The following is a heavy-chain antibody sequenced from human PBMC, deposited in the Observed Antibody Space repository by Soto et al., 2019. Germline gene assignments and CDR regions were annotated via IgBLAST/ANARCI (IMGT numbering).Heavy chain of an antibody. CDR3: AKVSEYYDILTGYYSYNWFDP. CDR2: ISYDGSNK. J-gene: IGHJ5*02. V-gene: IGHV3-30*18. CDR1: GFTFSSYG. D-gene: IGHD3-9*01. Sequence: QPGGSLRLSCAASGFTFSSYGMHWVRQAPGKGLEWVAVISYDGSNKYYADSAKGRFTLSRDNSKNTLYLQMNSLRAEDTAVYYCAKVSEYYDILTGYYSYNWFDPWGKGT.